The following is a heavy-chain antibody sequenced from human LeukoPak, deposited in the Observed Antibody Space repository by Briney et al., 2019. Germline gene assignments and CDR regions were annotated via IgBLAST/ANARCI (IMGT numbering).Heavy chain of an antibody. V-gene: IGHV4-39*07. Sequence: PSETLSLTCTVSGGSISSSSYYWGWIRQPPGKGLEWIGSIYYSGSTYYNPSLKSRVTISVDTSKNQFSLKLSSVTAADTAVYYCARDRQWLVDWGQGTLVTVSS. CDR3: ARDRQWLVD. D-gene: IGHD6-19*01. CDR2: IYYSGST. CDR1: GGSISSSSYY. J-gene: IGHJ4*02.